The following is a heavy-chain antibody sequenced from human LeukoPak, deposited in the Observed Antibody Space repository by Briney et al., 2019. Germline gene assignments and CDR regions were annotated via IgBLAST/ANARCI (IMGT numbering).Heavy chain of an antibody. D-gene: IGHD6-6*01. CDR3: AREGPGVHYGMDV. CDR2: ISGSGGGT. Sequence: PGGSLRLSCAASGFTFSSSAMSWVRQAPGKGLEWVSVISGSGGGTYYADSVKGRFTISRDNSKNTLYLQMNSLRAEDTAVYYCAREGPGVHYGMDVWGQGTTVTVSS. V-gene: IGHV3-23*01. CDR1: GFTFSSSA. J-gene: IGHJ6*02.